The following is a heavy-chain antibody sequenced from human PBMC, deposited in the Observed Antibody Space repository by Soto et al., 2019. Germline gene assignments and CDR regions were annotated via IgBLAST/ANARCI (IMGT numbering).Heavy chain of an antibody. J-gene: IGHJ5*02. D-gene: IGHD6-13*01. CDR3: AKEIAASATLWLDP. Sequence: GGSLRLSCAASGFTLNYYAINWVRQAPGKGLEWVSAITSTGDTYYVDSVKGRFTISRDNSKNTRYLQMNSLRAEDTAVYYCAKEIAASATLWLDPWGQGTLVTVSS. CDR1: GFTLNYYA. CDR2: ITSTGDT. V-gene: IGHV3-23*01.